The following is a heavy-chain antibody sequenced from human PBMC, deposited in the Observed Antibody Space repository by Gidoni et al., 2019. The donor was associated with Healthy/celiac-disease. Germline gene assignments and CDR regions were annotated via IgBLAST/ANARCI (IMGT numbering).Heavy chain of an antibody. CDR3: AKGAYYDFWSGYWTLDY. J-gene: IGHJ4*02. V-gene: IGHV3-23*01. CDR1: GFTFSRYA. CDR2: ISGSGGST. Sequence: EVQLLESGGGLVQPGGSLRLSCAASGFTFSRYAMSWGRQAPGKGLEWVSAISGSGGSTYYADSVKGRFTISRDNSKNTLYLQMNSLRAEDTAVYYCAKGAYYDFWSGYWTLDYWGQGTLVTVSS. D-gene: IGHD3-3*01.